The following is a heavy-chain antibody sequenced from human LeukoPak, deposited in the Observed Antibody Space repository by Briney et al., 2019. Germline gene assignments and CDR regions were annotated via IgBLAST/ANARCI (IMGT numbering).Heavy chain of an antibody. V-gene: IGHV4-39*01. CDR2: IYYNGGT. CDR3: ARGAAAGTMGLNY. CDR1: GGSITSISYH. D-gene: IGHD6-13*01. J-gene: IGHJ4*02. Sequence: SETLSLTCTVSGGSITSISYHWGWIRQPPGKGLEWIGTIYYNGGTYYNPSLKSRVTISVDTSKSQISLKLSSVTAADTAVYYCARGAAAGTMGLNYWGQGTLVTVSS.